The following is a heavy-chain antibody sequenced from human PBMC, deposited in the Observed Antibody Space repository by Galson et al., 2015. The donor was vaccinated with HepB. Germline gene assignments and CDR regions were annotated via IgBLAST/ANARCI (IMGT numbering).Heavy chain of an antibody. V-gene: IGHV3-21*01. D-gene: IGHD3-3*01. CDR3: ARVSGLFPDYDFWSGYYPGGYMDV. J-gene: IGHJ6*03. CDR1: GFTFSSYS. Sequence: SLRLSCAASGFTFSSYSMNWVRQAPGKGLEWVSSISSSSSYIYYADSVKGRFTISRDNAKNSLYLQMNSLRAEDTAVYYCARVSGLFPDYDFWSGYYPGGYMDVWGKGTTVTVSS. CDR2: ISSSSSYI.